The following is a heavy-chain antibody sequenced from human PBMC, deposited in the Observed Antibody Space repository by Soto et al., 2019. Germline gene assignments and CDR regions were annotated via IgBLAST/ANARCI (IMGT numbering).Heavy chain of an antibody. CDR1: GGSFSGYY. CDR2: INHSGST. J-gene: IGHJ6*02. D-gene: IGHD6-13*01. CDR3: ARGPLKQQLVLYYYYGMDV. V-gene: IGHV4-34*01. Sequence: QVQLQQWGAGLLKPSETLSLTCAVYGGSFSGYYWSWIRQPPGKGLEWIGEINHSGSTNYNPSLKSRVTISVDTSKNQFSRKLSSVTAADTAVYYCARGPLKQQLVLYYYYGMDVWGQGTTVTVSS.